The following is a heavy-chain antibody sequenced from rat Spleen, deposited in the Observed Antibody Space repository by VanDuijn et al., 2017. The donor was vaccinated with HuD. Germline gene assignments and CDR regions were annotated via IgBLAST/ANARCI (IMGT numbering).Heavy chain of an antibody. CDR1: GYSITSNY. CDR2: ISYSGST. J-gene: IGHJ3*01. Sequence: EVQLQESGPGLVKPSQSLSLTCSVTGYSITSNYWGWIRKFPGNKMEWIGHISYSGSTSYNPSPKSRISITRDTSKNQFFLQLNSVTTEDTATYYCARQNEFGPGYNWFAYWGQGTLVTVSS. V-gene: IGHV3-1*01. D-gene: IGHD4-3*01. CDR3: ARQNEFGPGYNWFAY.